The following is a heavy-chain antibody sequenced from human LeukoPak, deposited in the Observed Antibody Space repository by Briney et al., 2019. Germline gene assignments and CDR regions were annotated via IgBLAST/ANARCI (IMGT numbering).Heavy chain of an antibody. CDR1: GGSISSYY. D-gene: IGHD2-15*01. J-gene: IGHJ3*02. Sequence: SETLSLTCIVSGGSISSYYWSWIRQPPGKGLEWIGYIYYSGSTNYNPSLKSRVTISVDTSKNQFSLKLSSVTAADTAVYYCARTLPAHTYSGGGAFDIWGQGTMVTVSS. V-gene: IGHV4-59*08. CDR3: ARTLPAHTYSGGGAFDI. CDR2: IYYSGST.